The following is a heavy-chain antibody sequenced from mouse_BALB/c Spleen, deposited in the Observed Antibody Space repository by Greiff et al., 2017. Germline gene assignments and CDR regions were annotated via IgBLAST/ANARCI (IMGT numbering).Heavy chain of an antibody. D-gene: IGHD1-2*01. CDR1: GFNIKDYY. Sequence: DVKLQESGAELVRSGASVKLSCTASGFNIKDYYMHWVKQRPEQGLEWIGWIDPENGDTEYAPKFQGKATMTADTSSNTAYLQLSSLTSEDTAVYYCNALLRPNFDYWGQGTTLTVSS. J-gene: IGHJ2*01. CDR2: IDPENGDT. CDR3: NALLRPNFDY. V-gene: IGHV14-4*02.